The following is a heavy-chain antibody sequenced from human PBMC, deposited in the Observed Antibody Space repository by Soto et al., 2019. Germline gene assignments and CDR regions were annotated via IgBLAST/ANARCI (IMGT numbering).Heavy chain of an antibody. V-gene: IGHV4-59*08. D-gene: IGHD3-10*01. CDR1: GCSFTSYY. Sequence: SETLSLTCTFSGCSFTSYYWGWIRQPPGKEMEWIGYVHHSWGSAYNPSLQSRVAISLDTSKSQFSLKLTSVTATDTALYYCARQGFGPLHGLVDVWGQGTTVTVSS. CDR2: VHHSWGS. J-gene: IGHJ6*02. CDR3: ARQGFGPLHGLVDV.